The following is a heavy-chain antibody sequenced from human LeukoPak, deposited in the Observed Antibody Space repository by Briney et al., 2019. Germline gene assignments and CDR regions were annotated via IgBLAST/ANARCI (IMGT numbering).Heavy chain of an antibody. V-gene: IGHV1-2*02. J-gene: IGHJ4*02. D-gene: IGHD3-22*01. CDR2: INPNSGGT. CDR1: GYTFTGFY. Sequence: EASVKVSCKASGYTFTGFYIHWVRQAPGQGLQWMGWINPNSGGTNYAQEFEGRVTMTRDTSISTAYMELSGLRSDDTAIYYCATLGDISGYYLRDYWGQGTLVTVSS. CDR3: ATLGDISGYYLRDY.